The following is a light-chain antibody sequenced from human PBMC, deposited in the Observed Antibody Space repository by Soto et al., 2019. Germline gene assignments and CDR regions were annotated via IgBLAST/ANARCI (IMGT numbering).Light chain of an antibody. J-gene: IGKJ2*01. CDR3: QQYNDWPPYT. CDR1: QTVTGA. CDR2: GAS. V-gene: IGKV3-15*01. Sequence: EIVMTQSPATLSVSPGERVTLSCRASQTVTGALAWYQQKPGQAPRLLLYGASTRATGVPDRFSGSGSGTDFTLTISSLQSEDFAVYYCQQYNDWPPYTFGQGTNVEIK.